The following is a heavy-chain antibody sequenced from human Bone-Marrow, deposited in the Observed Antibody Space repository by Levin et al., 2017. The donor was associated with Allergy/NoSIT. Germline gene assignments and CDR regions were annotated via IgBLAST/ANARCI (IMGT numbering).Heavy chain of an antibody. CDR2: ISYDGSNK. V-gene: IGHV3-30-3*01. CDR3: ARDGAKYSSGWYCTD. D-gene: IGHD6-19*01. CDR1: GFTFSSYA. J-gene: IGHJ4*02. Sequence: GGSLRLSCAASGFTFSSYAMHWVRQAPGKGLEWVAVISYDGSNKYYADSVKGRFTISRDNSKNTLYLQMNSLRAEDTAVYYCARDGAKYSSGWYCTDWGQGTLVTVSS.